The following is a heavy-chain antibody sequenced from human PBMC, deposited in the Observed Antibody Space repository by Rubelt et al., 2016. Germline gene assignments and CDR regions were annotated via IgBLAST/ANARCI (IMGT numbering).Heavy chain of an antibody. V-gene: IGHV1-46*01. Sequence: QVQLLQPGAEVKKPASSVKVSCQASRYTFTKYFTQWVRQAPGQGLEWMGIINPSGGSTSYAQKFQGRVTMTRETSTRTVYMELRSLRSEDTAVYYCARDSRYSSSWYYYYYYMDVWGKGTTVTVSS. CDR1: RYTFTKYF. J-gene: IGHJ6*03. CDR3: ARDSRYSSSWYYYYYYMDV. D-gene: IGHD6-13*01. CDR2: INPSGGST.